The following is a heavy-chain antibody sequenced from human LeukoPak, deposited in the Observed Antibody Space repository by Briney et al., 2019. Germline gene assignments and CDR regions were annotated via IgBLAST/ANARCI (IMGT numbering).Heavy chain of an antibody. V-gene: IGHV4-39*07. CDR3: ARVVVVTAMIDY. CDR2: IYYSGST. Sequence: SETLSLTCTVSGGSISSSGYYWGWIRQPPGKGLEWIGTIYYSGSTYYNPSLKSRVTISVDTSKNQFSLKLSSVTAADTAVYYCARVVVVTAMIDYWGQGTLVTVSS. D-gene: IGHD2-21*02. CDR1: GGSISSSGYY. J-gene: IGHJ4*02.